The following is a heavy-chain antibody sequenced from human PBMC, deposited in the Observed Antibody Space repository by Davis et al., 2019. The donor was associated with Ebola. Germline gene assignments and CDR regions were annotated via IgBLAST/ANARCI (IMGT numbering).Heavy chain of an antibody. Sequence: MPSETLSLTCTVSGGSISSYYWSWIRQPPGKGLEWIGYIYYSGSTNYNPSLKSRVTISVDTSKNQFSLKLSSVTAADTAVYYCARGRARLYGSGSYYNRNWFDPWGQGTLVTVSS. V-gene: IGHV4-59*12. D-gene: IGHD3-10*01. CDR2: IYYSGST. CDR3: ARGRARLYGSGSYYNRNWFDP. J-gene: IGHJ5*02. CDR1: GGSISSYY.